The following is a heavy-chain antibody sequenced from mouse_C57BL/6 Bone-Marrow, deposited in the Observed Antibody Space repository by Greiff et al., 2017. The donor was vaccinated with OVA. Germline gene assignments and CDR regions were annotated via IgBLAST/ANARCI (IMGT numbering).Heavy chain of an antibody. V-gene: IGHV1-82*01. CDR3: ARGIYYYGTSWFAY. CDR2: IYPGDGDT. D-gene: IGHD1-1*01. J-gene: IGHJ3*01. Sequence: QVQLQQSGPELVKPGASVKISCKASGYAFSSSWMNWVKQRPGKGLEWIGRIYPGDGDTNYNGKFKGKATLTADKSSSTAYMQLNSLTSEDSAVYFCARGIYYYGTSWFAYWGQGTLVTVSA. CDR1: GYAFSSSW.